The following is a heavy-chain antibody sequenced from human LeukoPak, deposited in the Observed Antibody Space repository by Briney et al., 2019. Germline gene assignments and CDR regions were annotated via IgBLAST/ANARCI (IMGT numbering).Heavy chain of an antibody. CDR1: GGTFSSYA. J-gene: IGHJ6*03. CDR2: IIPIFGTA. CDR3: AREGGQADYYYYYMDV. D-gene: IGHD3-16*01. Sequence: SVKVSCKASGGTFSSYAISWVRQAPGQGLEWMGGIIPIFGTANYAQKFQGRVTITTDESTSTAYMELSSLRSEDTAVYYCAREGGQADYYYYYMDVWGKGTTVTVSS. V-gene: IGHV1-69*05.